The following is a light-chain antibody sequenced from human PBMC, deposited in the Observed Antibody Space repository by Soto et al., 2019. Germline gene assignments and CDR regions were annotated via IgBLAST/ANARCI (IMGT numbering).Light chain of an antibody. CDR3: QQYNNWPRT. CDR2: GAS. V-gene: IGKV3-15*01. Sequence: EIVMTQSPATLSVSPGERATLSCRASQSVSSNLAWYQQKPGQAPRLLIYGASTRATGIPARFSGSGSGTEFTLTISSRQSEDFAVYYCQQYNNWPRTFGQGTKV. J-gene: IGKJ1*01. CDR1: QSVSSN.